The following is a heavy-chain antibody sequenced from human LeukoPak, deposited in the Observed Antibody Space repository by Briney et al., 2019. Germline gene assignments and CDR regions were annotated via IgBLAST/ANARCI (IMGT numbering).Heavy chain of an antibody. Sequence: SETLSLTCTVSGGSISSSSYYWGWIRQPPGKGLEWIGSIHYSGSTYYNPSLKSRVTISVDTSKNQVSLRLSSVTAADTAVYYCARENPGATSLFDYWGQGTLVTVSS. V-gene: IGHV4-39*07. CDR3: ARENPGATSLFDY. CDR1: GGSISSSSYY. J-gene: IGHJ4*02. CDR2: IHYSGST. D-gene: IGHD5-24*01.